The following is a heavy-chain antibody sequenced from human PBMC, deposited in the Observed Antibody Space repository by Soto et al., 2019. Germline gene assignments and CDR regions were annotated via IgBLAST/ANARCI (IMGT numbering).Heavy chain of an antibody. Sequence: TSETLSLTCTVSGGSISSYYWSWIRQPPGKGLEWIGYVYDSGSTDYNPSLLSRVTISIDTSKNQFSLRLTSVTAADTAVYYCATASSSGSSGELDYWGQGTLVTVSS. CDR1: GGSISSYY. V-gene: IGHV4-59*01. J-gene: IGHJ4*02. D-gene: IGHD3-22*01. CDR3: ATASSSGSSGELDY. CDR2: VYDSGST.